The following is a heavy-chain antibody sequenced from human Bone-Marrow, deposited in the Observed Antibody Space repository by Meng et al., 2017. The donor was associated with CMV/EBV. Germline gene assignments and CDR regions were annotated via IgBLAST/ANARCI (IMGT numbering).Heavy chain of an antibody. J-gene: IGHJ4*02. D-gene: IGHD3-3*01. CDR3: ARVTYYDFWSGYYLDY. CDR2: IYSGGST. Sequence: GESLKISCAASGITFSSSWMSWVRQAPGKGLEWVSVIYSGGSTYYADSVKGRFTISRDNSKNTLYLQMNSLRAEDTAVYYCARVTYYDFWSGYYLDYWGQGTLVTVSS. CDR1: GITFSSSW. V-gene: IGHV3-53*01.